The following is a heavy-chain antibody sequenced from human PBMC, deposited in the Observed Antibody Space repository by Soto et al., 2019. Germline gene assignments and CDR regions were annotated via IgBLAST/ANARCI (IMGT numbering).Heavy chain of an antibody. J-gene: IGHJ4*02. CDR1: GYTFIDYY. V-gene: IGHV1-2*02. CDR2: ISPRSGGT. CDR3: ARPPGYFSDWYYFDL. D-gene: IGHD3-9*01. Sequence: GASVKVSCKASGYTFIDYYMHWVRQAPGQGFEWMGRISPRSGGTNYAQKFQGRVTMTWDTSLNTAYMELSSLISEDTAVYYCARPPGYFSDWYYFDLWGQGTLVTVSS.